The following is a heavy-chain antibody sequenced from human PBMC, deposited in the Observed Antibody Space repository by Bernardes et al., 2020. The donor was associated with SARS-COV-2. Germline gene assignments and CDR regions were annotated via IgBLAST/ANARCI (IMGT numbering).Heavy chain of an antibody. CDR3: ASPGGYGSVDY. CDR2: IYSGSNT. D-gene: IGHD3-10*01. V-gene: IGHV3-53*01. CDR1: GFTVSSSY. Sequence: GGSLRLSCAVSGFTVSSSYMSWVRQAPGKGLEWVSAIYSGSNTYYADSVKGRFTISRDNSKNTLYLQMNSLRAEDTAVYYCASPGGYGSVDYWGQGTLVTVSS. J-gene: IGHJ4*02.